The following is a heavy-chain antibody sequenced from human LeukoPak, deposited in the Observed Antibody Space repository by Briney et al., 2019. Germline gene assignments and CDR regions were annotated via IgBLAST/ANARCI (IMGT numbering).Heavy chain of an antibody. D-gene: IGHD1-14*01. Sequence: SETLSLTCTVSGGSISTYYWSWIRQTPGKGLEWIGFIYYSGSTNYNPSLKSRVTMSVDTSKSQFSLKLTSVAAADTALYYCARGANRLDYWGQGTLVTVSS. CDR3: ARGANRLDY. CDR2: IYYSGST. J-gene: IGHJ4*02. CDR1: GGSISTYY. V-gene: IGHV4-59*01.